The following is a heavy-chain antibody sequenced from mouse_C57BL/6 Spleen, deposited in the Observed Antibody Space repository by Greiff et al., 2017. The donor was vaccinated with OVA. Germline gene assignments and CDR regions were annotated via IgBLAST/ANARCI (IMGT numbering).Heavy chain of an antibody. D-gene: IGHD1-1*01. CDR1: GFTFSDAW. J-gene: IGHJ2*01. Sequence: DVKLQESGGGLVQPGGSMKLSCAASGFTFSDAWMDWVRQSPEKGLEWVAEIRNKANNHATYYAESVKGRFTISRDDSKSSVYLQMNSLRAEDTGMYYCTRMSITTVVAPDYWGQGTTLTVSS. CDR2: IRNKANNHAT. V-gene: IGHV6-6*01. CDR3: TRMSITTVVAPDY.